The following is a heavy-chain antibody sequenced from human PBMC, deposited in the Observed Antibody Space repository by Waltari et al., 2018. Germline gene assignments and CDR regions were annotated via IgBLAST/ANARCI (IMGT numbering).Heavy chain of an antibody. V-gene: IGHV1-2*02. Sequence: QVQLVQSGAEVKKPGASVKVSCKASGYTFTGYYMHWVRQAPGQGLEWMGWVNPNNGGTNYAQKFQGRVTMTRDTSISTAYMELSRLRSDDTAGYYCARNHADFPIYGSWGQGTLVTVSS. CDR3: ARNHADFPIYGS. J-gene: IGHJ5*02. CDR2: VNPNNGGT. D-gene: IGHD3-3*01. CDR1: GYTFTGYY.